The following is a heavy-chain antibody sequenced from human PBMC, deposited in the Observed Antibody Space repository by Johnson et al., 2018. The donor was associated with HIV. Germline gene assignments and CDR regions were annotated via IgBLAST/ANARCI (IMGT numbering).Heavy chain of an antibody. CDR3: AKDLYSSSWTNDAFDI. D-gene: IGHD6-13*01. Sequence: QVQLVESGGGLVQPGGSLRLSCVASGFTFSSYGMHWVRQAPGKGLEWVAVIWYDGTNRYYGDSVKGRFTISRDNSKNTVYLQMNGLRAEDTAVYHCAKDLYSSSWTNDAFDIWGQGTMVT. V-gene: IGHV3-33*06. CDR1: GFTFSSYG. CDR2: IWYDGTNR. J-gene: IGHJ3*02.